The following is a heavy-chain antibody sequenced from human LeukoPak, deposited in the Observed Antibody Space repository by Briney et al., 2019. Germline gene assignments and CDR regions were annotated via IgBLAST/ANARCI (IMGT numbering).Heavy chain of an antibody. D-gene: IGHD2-8*02. J-gene: IGHJ3*02. CDR1: GGSISSGSYY. CDR2: IYYSGST. V-gene: IGHV4-39*01. CDR3: ARSLVTWAFDI. Sequence: SQTLSLTCTVSGGSISSGSYYWSWIRQPPGKGLEWIGSIYYSGSTYYNPSLKSRVTISVDASKNQFSLKLSSVTAADTAVYYCARSLVTWAFDIWGQGTMVTVSS.